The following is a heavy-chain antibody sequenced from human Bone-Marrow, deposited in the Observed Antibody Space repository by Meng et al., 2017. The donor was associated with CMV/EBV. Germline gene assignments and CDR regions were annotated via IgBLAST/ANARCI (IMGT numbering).Heavy chain of an antibody. Sequence: GEYLKISCAASGFTFSSYGMHWVRQAPGKGLEWASYISSSGSTIYYADSVKGRFTISRDNAKNSLYLQMNSLRAEDTAVYYCNYGWDYYGMAVWGQRTTVAVSS. CDR1: GFTFSSYG. CDR2: ISSSGSTI. CDR3: NYGWDYYGMAV. D-gene: IGHD3-10*01. J-gene: IGHJ6*02. V-gene: IGHV3-48*04.